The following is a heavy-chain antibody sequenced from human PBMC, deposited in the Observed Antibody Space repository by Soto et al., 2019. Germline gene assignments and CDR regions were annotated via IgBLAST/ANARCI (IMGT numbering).Heavy chain of an antibody. CDR2: IYHSGST. CDR3: ARGRYCSSTSCYVPCFDP. Sequence: QVQLQESGPGLVKPSGTLSLTCAVSGGSISSSNWWSLVRQPPGKGLEWLGEIYHSGSTNYNPSLKSPVTISVDKYKNQFSLKLSSVTAADTAVYYCARGRYCSSTSCYVPCFDPWGKGTLVTFSA. V-gene: IGHV4-4*02. J-gene: IGHJ5*02. D-gene: IGHD2-2*01. CDR1: GGSISSSNW.